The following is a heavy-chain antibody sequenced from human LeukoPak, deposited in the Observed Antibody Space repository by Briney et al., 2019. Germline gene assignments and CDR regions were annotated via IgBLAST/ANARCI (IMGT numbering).Heavy chain of an antibody. J-gene: IGHJ6*02. CDR3: AKDHCSSTSCSLYYYYYGMDV. Sequence: QSGGSLRLSCAASGFTFSSYAMSWVRQAPGKGLEWVSAISGSGGSTYCADSVKGRFTISRDNSKNTLYLQMNSLRAEDTAVYYCAKDHCSSTSCSLYYYYYGMDVWGQGTTVTVSS. D-gene: IGHD2-2*01. CDR2: ISGSGGST. CDR1: GFTFSSYA. V-gene: IGHV3-23*01.